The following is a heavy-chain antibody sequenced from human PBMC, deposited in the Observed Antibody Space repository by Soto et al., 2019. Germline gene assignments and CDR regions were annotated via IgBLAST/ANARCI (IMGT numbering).Heavy chain of an antibody. V-gene: IGHV3-23*01. Sequence: GGSLRLSCAASGFTFSSYAMSWVRQAPGKGLEWVSAISGSGGSTYYADSVKGRFTISRDNSKNTLYLQMNSLRAEDTAVYYCAKIPLDVLRYFDWSPYFDYWGQGTLVTVSS. CDR3: AKIPLDVLRYFDWSPYFDY. CDR1: GFTFSSYA. D-gene: IGHD3-9*01. J-gene: IGHJ4*02. CDR2: ISGSGGST.